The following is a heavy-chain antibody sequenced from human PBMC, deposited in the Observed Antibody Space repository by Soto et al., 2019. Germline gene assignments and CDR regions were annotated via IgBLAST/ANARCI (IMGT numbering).Heavy chain of an antibody. Sequence: PSETLSLTCTVSGGSISSYYWSWIRQPPGKGLEWIGYIYYSGSTNYNPSLKSRVTISVDTSKNQFSLKLSSVTAADTAVYYCARAPRGNYGYPTYWDYWGQVTLVTVS. CDR2: IYYSGST. J-gene: IGHJ4*02. CDR3: ARAPRGNYGYPTYWDY. CDR1: GGSISSYY. D-gene: IGHD3-10*01. V-gene: IGHV4-59*01.